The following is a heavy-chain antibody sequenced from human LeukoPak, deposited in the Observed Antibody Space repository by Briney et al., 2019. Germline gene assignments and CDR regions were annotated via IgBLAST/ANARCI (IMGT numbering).Heavy chain of an antibody. D-gene: IGHD3-9*01. CDR2: IKSKTDGGTT. J-gene: IGHJ6*02. CDR1: GFTFSSYA. CDR3: TTDRPPTYYDILTGYYRNEDV. Sequence: GGSLRLSCAASGFTFSSYAMHWVRQAPGKGLEWVGRIKSKTDGGTTDYAAPVKGRFTISRDDSKNTLYLQMNSLKTEDTAVYYCTTDRPPTYYDILTGYYRNEDVWGQGTTVTVSS. V-gene: IGHV3-15*01.